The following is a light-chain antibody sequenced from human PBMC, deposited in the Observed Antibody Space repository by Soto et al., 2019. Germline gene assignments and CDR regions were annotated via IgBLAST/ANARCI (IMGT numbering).Light chain of an antibody. CDR3: QQYNSWPLT. V-gene: IGKV3-15*01. CDR2: GAS. J-gene: IGKJ4*01. Sequence: EIVMTQSPATLSVSPGERATLSCRASQSISTNLAWYQQKPGQATRLLIYGASTRATGIPVRFSGSGSGTEFTLTLSSLQSEDFAVYYCQQYNSWPLTFGGGTKVEIK. CDR1: QSISTN.